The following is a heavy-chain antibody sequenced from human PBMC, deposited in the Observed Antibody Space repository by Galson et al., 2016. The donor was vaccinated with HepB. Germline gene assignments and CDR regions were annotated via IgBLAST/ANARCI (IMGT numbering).Heavy chain of an antibody. CDR2: ISSSSSYI. CDR3: ARGWDTSGWNIGY. Sequence: SLRLSCAASGFTFSSYSMAWIRQPPGKGLEWVSSISSSSSYINYADSVRGRFTISRDITKNPLYLQMNSLRVEDTAVYYCARGWDTSGWNIGYWCQGTLVTVSS. J-gene: IGHJ4*02. CDR1: GFTFSSYS. D-gene: IGHD6-19*01. V-gene: IGHV3-21*01.